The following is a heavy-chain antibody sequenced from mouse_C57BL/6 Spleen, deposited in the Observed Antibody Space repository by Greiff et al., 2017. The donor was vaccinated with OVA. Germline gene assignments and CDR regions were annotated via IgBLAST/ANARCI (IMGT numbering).Heavy chain of an antibody. J-gene: IGHJ4*01. CDR1: GYTFTSYW. V-gene: IGHV1-64*01. CDR2: IHPNSGST. Sequence: QVQLKQPGAELVKPGASVKLSCKASGYTFTSYWMHWVKQRPGQGLEWIGMIHPNSGSTNYNEKFKSKATLTVDKSSSTAYMQLSSLTSEDSAVYYCARYDYDSYAMDYWGQGTSVTVSS. D-gene: IGHD2-4*01. CDR3: ARYDYDSYAMDY.